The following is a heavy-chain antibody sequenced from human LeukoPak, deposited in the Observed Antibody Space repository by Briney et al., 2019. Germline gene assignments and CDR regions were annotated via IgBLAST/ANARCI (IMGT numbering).Heavy chain of an antibody. CDR1: GFTFSGSA. D-gene: IGHD3-22*01. J-gene: IGHJ4*02. CDR3: TSDGGNYYNSSGPIDY. V-gene: IGHV3-73*01. CDR2: IRSKANSYAT. Sequence: GGSLRLSCAASGFTFSGSAMHWVRQASGKGLEWVGRIRSKANSYATAYAASVKGRFTISRDDSKNTAYLQMNSLKTEDTAVYYCTSDGGNYYNSSGPIDYWGPGTLVTVSS.